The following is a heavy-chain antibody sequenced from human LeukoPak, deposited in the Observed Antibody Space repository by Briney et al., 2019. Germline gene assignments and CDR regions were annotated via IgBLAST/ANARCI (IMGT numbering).Heavy chain of an antibody. J-gene: IGHJ6*03. V-gene: IGHV3-48*03. CDR3: ARADYYYYYMDV. CDR2: ISSSGSTI. CDR1: GFTFSSYE. Sequence: GGSLRLSCAASGFTFSSYEMNWVRQAPGKGLEWVSYISSSGSTIYYADSVKGRFTISRDNAKNSLYLQTNSLRAEDTAVYYCARADYYYYYMDVWGKGTTVTISS.